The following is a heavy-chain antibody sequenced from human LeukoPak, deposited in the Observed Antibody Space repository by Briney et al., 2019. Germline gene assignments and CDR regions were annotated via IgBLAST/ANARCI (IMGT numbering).Heavy chain of an antibody. CDR2: IYYSGST. J-gene: IGHJ5*02. CDR3: ARDAGSGAWFDP. V-gene: IGHV4-59*01. CDR1: GGSISSYY. Sequence: PSETLSLTCTVSGGSISSYYWSWIWQPPGKGLERIGYIYYSGSTNYNPSLKSRVTISVDTSKNQFSLKLSSVTAADTAVYYCARDAGSGAWFDPWGQGTLVTVSS. D-gene: IGHD6-19*01.